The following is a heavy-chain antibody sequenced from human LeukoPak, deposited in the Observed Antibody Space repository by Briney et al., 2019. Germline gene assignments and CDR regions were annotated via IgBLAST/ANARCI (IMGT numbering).Heavy chain of an antibody. Sequence: SETLSLTCAVYGGSFSGYYWSWIRQPPGKGLEWIGEINHSGSTNNNPSLKSRVTKSVDTSKNQFSLKLSSVTAADTAVYYCARSDYDFWIVRRAWSHRDYYYYMDVWGKGTTVTVSS. CDR3: ARSDYDFWIVRRAWSHRDYYYYMDV. J-gene: IGHJ6*03. V-gene: IGHV4-34*01. CDR2: INHSGST. D-gene: IGHD3-3*01. CDR1: GGSFSGYY.